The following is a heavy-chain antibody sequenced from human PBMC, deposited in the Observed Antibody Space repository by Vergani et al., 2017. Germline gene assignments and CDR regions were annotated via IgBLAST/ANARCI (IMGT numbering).Heavy chain of an antibody. J-gene: IGHJ6*03. CDR2: IIPIFGTA. CDR3: ARAYCSSTSCPSYYMDV. Sequence: QVQLVQSGAEVKKPRSSVKVSCKASGGTLSSYAISWVRQAPGQGLEWMGGIIPIFGTANYAQKFQGRVTITADESTSTAYMELSSLRSEDTAVYYCARAYCSSTSCPSYYMDVWGKGTTVTVSS. V-gene: IGHV1-69*12. D-gene: IGHD2-2*01. CDR1: GGTLSSYA.